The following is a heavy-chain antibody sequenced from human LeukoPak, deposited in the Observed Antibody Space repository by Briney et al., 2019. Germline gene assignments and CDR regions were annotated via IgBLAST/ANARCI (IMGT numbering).Heavy chain of an antibody. J-gene: IGHJ4*02. D-gene: IGHD3-22*01. CDR3: ARVRYYDSSGYYLHAVDY. Sequence: ASVKVSCTASGYTFTSYDINWVRQAAGQGLEWMGWMNPNSGNTGYAQKFQGRVTMTRNTSISTAYMELSSLRSEDTAVYYCARVRYYDSSGYYLHAVDYWGQGTLVTVSS. CDR1: GYTFTSYD. V-gene: IGHV1-8*01. CDR2: MNPNSGNT.